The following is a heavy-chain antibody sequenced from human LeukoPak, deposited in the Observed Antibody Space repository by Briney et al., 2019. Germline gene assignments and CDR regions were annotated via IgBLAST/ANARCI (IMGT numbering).Heavy chain of an antibody. CDR1: GGTFSSYA. V-gene: IGHV1-69*04. CDR2: IIPILGIA. CDR3: ARVDTAMVIDY. J-gene: IGHJ4*02. D-gene: IGHD5-18*01. Sequence: SVKVSCKASGGTFSSYAISWVRQAPRQGLEWMGRIIPILGIANYAQKFQGRVTITADKSTSTAYMELSSLRSEDTAVYYCARVDTAMVIDYWGQGTLVTVSS.